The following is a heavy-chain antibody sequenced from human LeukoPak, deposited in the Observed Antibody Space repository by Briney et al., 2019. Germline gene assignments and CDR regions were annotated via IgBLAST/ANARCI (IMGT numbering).Heavy chain of an antibody. V-gene: IGHV3-23*01. Sequence: PGRSLRLSCVASGFPFSNYAMSWVRQAPGKGLECVSVISGDAGTTYYADSVKGRFTISRDNSKNTLYLQMNSLRAEDTAVYYCAKWSTYYYESSGYYHFDYWGQGTLVTVSS. CDR1: GFPFSNYA. CDR3: AKWSTYYYESSGYYHFDY. J-gene: IGHJ4*02. D-gene: IGHD3-22*01. CDR2: ISGDAGTT.